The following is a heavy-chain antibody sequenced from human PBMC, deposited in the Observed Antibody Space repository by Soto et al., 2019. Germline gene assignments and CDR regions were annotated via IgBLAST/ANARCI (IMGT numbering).Heavy chain of an antibody. D-gene: IGHD2-2*01. V-gene: IGHV4-34*01. CDR1: GGSFSGYY. CDR3: AREGRRYFSSANWPTMDY. J-gene: IGHJ4*02. Sequence: QVQLQQWGAGLLKPSETLSLTCAVYGGSFSGYYWSCIRQPPGKGREWIGEINHSGSTNYNPSLKSRVTLSVDTSKNQFALNVSSVTAADTPVYYCAREGRRYFSSANWPTMDYWGQGTLVTVSS. CDR2: INHSGST.